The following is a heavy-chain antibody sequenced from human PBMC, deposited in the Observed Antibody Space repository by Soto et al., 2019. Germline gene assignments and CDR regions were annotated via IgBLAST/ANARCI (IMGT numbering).Heavy chain of an antibody. Sequence: QVQLVQSGAEVKKPGASVKVSCKASGYTFTGYYMHWVRQAPGQGLEWMGWINPNSGGTNYAQKFQGWVTMARDMSISTDYMELSRLRSDDTAVYYCARDQLDILTGYYYSGMDVWGQGTTVTVSS. J-gene: IGHJ6*02. CDR1: GYTFTGYY. D-gene: IGHD3-9*01. CDR3: ARDQLDILTGYYYSGMDV. V-gene: IGHV1-2*04. CDR2: INPNSGGT.